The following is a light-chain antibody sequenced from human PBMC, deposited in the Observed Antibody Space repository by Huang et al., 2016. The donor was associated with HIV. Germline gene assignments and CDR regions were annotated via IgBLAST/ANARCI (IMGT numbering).Light chain of an antibody. Sequence: EIVLTQSPGTLSLSPGERATLSCRASQPVTTKYIAWFPQRPGQAPRLLIYVASNRLAGIPDRFSGSGSGTDFTLTISRLEPEDFAVYYCHHYGSSPTFGQGTRLEIK. CDR1: QPVTTKY. V-gene: IGKV3-20*01. CDR2: VAS. J-gene: IGKJ1*01. CDR3: HHYGSSPT.